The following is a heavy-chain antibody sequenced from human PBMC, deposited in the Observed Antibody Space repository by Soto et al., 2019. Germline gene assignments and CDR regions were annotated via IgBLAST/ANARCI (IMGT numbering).Heavy chain of an antibody. CDR2: INHSGST. CDR3: ARARLLVFGESFGWFDP. V-gene: IGHV4-34*01. J-gene: IGHJ5*02. CDR1: GGSFSGYY. Sequence: PETLSLTCAVYGGSFSGYYWSWIRQPPGKGLGWIGEINHSGSTNYNPSLKSRVTISVDTSKNQFSLKLSSVTAADTAVYYCARARLLVFGESFGWFDPWGQGTLVTVS. D-gene: IGHD3-10*02.